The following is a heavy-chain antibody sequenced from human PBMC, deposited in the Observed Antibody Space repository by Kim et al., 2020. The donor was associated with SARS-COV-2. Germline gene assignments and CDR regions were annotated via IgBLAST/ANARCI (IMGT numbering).Heavy chain of an antibody. J-gene: IGHJ6*02. CDR1: GFTFSSYG. CDR3: AKDTEGSYYYYYYGMDV. D-gene: IGHD3-10*01. CDR2: ISYDGSNK. Sequence: GGSLRLSCAASGFTFSSYGMHWVRQAPGKGLEWVAVISYDGSNKYYADSVKGRFTISRDNSKNTLYLQMNSLRAEDTAVYYCAKDTEGSYYYYYYGMDVWGQGTTVTVSS. V-gene: IGHV3-30*18.